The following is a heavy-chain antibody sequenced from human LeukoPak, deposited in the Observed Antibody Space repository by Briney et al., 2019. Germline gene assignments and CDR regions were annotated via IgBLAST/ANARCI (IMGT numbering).Heavy chain of an antibody. Sequence: GGSLRLSCAASGFTFSSYAMSWVRQAPGKGLEWVSAISGSGGSTYYADSVKGRFTISRDNSKNTLYLQMNSLRAEDTAVYYCAKDWGIGRRGVIRLSDYWGQGTLVTVSS. J-gene: IGHJ4*02. CDR1: GFTFSSYA. D-gene: IGHD3-10*01. CDR3: AKDWGIGRRGVIRLSDY. V-gene: IGHV3-23*01. CDR2: ISGSGGST.